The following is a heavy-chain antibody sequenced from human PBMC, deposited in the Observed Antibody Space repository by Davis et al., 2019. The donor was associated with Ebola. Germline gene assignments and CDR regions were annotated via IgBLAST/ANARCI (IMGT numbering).Heavy chain of an antibody. V-gene: IGHV1-3*01. CDR2: INAGNGKR. CDR3: ARIYALTPDY. J-gene: IGHJ4*02. D-gene: IGHD3-9*01. Sequence: ASVKVSCKASGYVFIEYAIHWVRQAPGQRLEWMGWINAGNGKRKYSQNFQDRVTFTWDTSATTAYMELSNLRSEDTALYYCARIYALTPDYWGQGTLVTVSS. CDR1: GYVFIEYA.